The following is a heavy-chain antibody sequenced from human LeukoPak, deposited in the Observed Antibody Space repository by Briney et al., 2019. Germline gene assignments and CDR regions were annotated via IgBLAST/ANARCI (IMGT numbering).Heavy chain of an antibody. CDR2: IIPILGIA. D-gene: IGHD4-17*01. V-gene: IGHV1-69*04. J-gene: IGHJ6*02. CDR3: ARGGDYGDYYGMDV. Sequence: SVKVSCKASGGTFSSYAISWVRQAPGQGLEWMGRIIPILGIANYAQKFQGRVTITADESTSTAYMELSSLRSEDTAVYYCARGGDYGDYYGMDVWGQGTTVTVSS. CDR1: GGTFSSYA.